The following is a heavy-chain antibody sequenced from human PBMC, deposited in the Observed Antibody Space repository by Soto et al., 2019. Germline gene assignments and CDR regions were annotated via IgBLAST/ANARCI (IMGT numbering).Heavy chain of an antibody. CDR3: ARDDREHIKSTAPDP. J-gene: IGHJ5*02. CDR2: VYYRGRS. V-gene: IGHV4-39*07. CDR1: VVSVTNSSYY. Sequence: PSETLSLTCTFSVVSVTNSSYYCGWIRQSPGKGLEWIGSVYYRGRSYSKSSVKSRVTISVDTSKNEFSLKLSSVTAADTAIYYSARDDREHIKSTAPDPCG. D-gene: IGHD2-21*01.